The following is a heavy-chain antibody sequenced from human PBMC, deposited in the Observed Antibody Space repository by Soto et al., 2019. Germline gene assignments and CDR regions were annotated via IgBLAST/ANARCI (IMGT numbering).Heavy chain of an antibody. J-gene: IGHJ6*02. Sequence: QVQLQQSGPRLVKPSETLSLTCTVSSGPNRSHNWGWIRQPPGRGLEWIGYVYYTGDTAYNPSLRSRVSISADTSTNDIFLTLSSVTAADTAVYYCVRQGIDYLHGLVDVWGQGTTVSVSS. D-gene: IGHD4-17*01. CDR3: VRQGIDYLHGLVDV. CDR2: VYYTGDT. CDR1: SGPNRSHN. V-gene: IGHV4-59*08.